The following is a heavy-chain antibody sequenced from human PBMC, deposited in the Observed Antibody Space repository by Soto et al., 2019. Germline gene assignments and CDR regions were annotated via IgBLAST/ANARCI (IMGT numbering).Heavy chain of an antibody. CDR1: GGTFSSYA. CDR2: VIPIFGTA. D-gene: IGHD5-18*01. J-gene: IGHJ6*02. Sequence: PVKGSCKASGGTFSSYAISWVRQAPGQGVEWVGGVIPIFGTANYAQKFQGRGTITADESPSTAYMELRSLRSEDTAVYYCARLHTAMVKYYGMDVWGQGTTVTVSS. V-gene: IGHV1-69*13. CDR3: ARLHTAMVKYYGMDV.